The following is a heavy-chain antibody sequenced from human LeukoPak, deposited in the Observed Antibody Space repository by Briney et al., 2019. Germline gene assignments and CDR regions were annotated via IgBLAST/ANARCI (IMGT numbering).Heavy chain of an antibody. CDR2: ISTDIGKT. CDR1: GYTFKSYD. Sequence: GASVKVSCTCSGYTFKSYDVIWVRQAPGQGLEWMGWISTDIGKTNYAQSLQGRVTMTTDTSTTTAYMELRSLRPDDTAVYYCARGATYGTNTWTLRWDYFDSWGQGTLVTVSS. V-gene: IGHV1-18*01. CDR3: ARGATYGTNTWTLRWDYFDS. D-gene: IGHD4-23*01. J-gene: IGHJ4*02.